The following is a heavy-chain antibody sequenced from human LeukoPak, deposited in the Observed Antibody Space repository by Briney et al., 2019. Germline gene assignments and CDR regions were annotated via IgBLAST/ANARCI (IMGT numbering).Heavy chain of an antibody. Sequence: GGSLRLSCAASGFTVSSNYMSWVRQAPGKGLEWVSVIYSGGSTYYADSVKGRFTISRDNSKNTLYLQMNSLRAEDTAVYYCARRANWGSRTAFDIWGQGTVVTVSS. D-gene: IGHD7-27*01. CDR1: GFTVSSNY. V-gene: IGHV3-53*01. J-gene: IGHJ3*02. CDR3: ARRANWGSRTAFDI. CDR2: IYSGGST.